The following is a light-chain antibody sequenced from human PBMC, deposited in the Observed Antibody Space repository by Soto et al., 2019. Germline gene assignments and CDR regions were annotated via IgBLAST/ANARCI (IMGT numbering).Light chain of an antibody. CDR2: EVS. CDR3: SSYTSSNILV. J-gene: IGLJ3*02. CDR1: SNDVGRYNY. Sequence: QSALTQPASVSGSTGQSITISCSGSSNDVGRYNYVSWHEQHPGKAPKRIIYEVSNQPSGVSSRFSGSKSGNTASLTISWLQAEDEADYFCSSYTSSNILVFRGGTKLP. V-gene: IGLV2-14*01.